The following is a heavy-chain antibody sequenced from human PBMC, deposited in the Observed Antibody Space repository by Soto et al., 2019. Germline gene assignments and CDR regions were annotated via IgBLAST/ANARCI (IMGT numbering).Heavy chain of an antibody. CDR1: GGTFSSYA. CDR3: ARDLRGNCSGGSCLPYYYGMDV. V-gene: IGHV1-69*13. J-gene: IGHJ6*02. CDR2: IIPIFGTA. Sequence: GASVKVSCKASGGTFSSYAISWVRQAPGQGLEWMGGIIPIFGTANYAQKFQGRVTITADESTSTAYMELSSLRSEDTAVYYCARDLRGNCSGGSCLPYYYGMDVWGQGTTVTVSS. D-gene: IGHD2-15*01.